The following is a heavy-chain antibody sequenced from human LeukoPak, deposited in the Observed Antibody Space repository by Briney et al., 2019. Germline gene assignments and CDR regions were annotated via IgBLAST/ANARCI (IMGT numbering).Heavy chain of an antibody. D-gene: IGHD2-2*01. J-gene: IGHJ4*02. V-gene: IGHV3-30*02. Sequence: PGGSLRLSCAASGFTFSSYGMHWVRQAPGKGLEWVAFIRYDGSNKHYADSVKGRFTISRDNSKNTLYLQMNSLRAEDTAVYYCAKHDCSSTSCPLDYWGQGTLVTVSS. CDR2: IRYDGSNK. CDR1: GFTFSSYG. CDR3: AKHDCSSTSCPLDY.